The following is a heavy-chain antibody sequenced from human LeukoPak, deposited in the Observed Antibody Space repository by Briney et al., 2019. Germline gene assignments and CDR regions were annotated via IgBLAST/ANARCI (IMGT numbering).Heavy chain of an antibody. CDR3: AKGGYSYGYAFDY. D-gene: IGHD5-18*01. V-gene: IGHV3-23*01. CDR1: GGSISSYY. J-gene: IGHJ4*02. Sequence: PSETLSLTCTVSGGSISSYYWSWVRQAPGKGLEWVSAISGSGGSTYYADSVKGRFTISRDNSKNTLYLQMNSLRAEDTAVYYCAKGGYSYGYAFDYWGQGTLVTVSS. CDR2: ISGSGGST.